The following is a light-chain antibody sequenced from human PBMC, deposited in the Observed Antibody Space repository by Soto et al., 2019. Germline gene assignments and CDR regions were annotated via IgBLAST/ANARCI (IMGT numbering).Light chain of an antibody. Sequence: QLVLTQSPSSSASLGASVKLTCTLSSGHSHYAIAWHQQQSEKGPRYLMKLNSDGSHSKGDGIPDRFSGSSSGAERYLTISSLQSEDEADYYCQTWGSGIVVFGGRTKLTVL. V-gene: IGLV4-69*01. CDR2: LNSDGSH. J-gene: IGLJ2*01. CDR3: QTWGSGIVV. CDR1: SGHSHYA.